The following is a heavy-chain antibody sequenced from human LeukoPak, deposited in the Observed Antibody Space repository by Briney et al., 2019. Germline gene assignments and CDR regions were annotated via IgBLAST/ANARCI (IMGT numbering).Heavy chain of an antibody. J-gene: IGHJ4*02. V-gene: IGHV2-70*11. D-gene: IGHD4-17*01. CDR2: IDWDDDK. Sequence: QTLSLTCSVSGGSISSADYFWSWIRQPPGKALEWLARIDWDDDKYYSTSLKTRLTISKDTSKNQVVLTMTNMDPVDTATYYCARIRGEVYGDYVSYYFDYWGQGTLVTVSS. CDR1: GGSISSADYF. CDR3: ARIRGEVYGDYVSYYFDY.